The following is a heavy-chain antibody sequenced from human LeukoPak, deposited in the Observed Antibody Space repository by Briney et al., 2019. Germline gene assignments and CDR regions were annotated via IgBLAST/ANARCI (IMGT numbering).Heavy chain of an antibody. J-gene: IGHJ6*03. D-gene: IGHD3-10*01. Sequence: GGSLRLSCATSGFTFSSYDTHWVRQATGKGLDWVSAIDIAGDTYYPGSVKGRFTISRENAKNSLYLQMNSLRAGDTAVYYCAREAMVRGVIIHYYYYYMDVWGKGTTVTISS. CDR1: GFTFSSYD. CDR3: AREAMVRGVIIHYYYYYMDV. V-gene: IGHV3-13*01. CDR2: IDIAGDT.